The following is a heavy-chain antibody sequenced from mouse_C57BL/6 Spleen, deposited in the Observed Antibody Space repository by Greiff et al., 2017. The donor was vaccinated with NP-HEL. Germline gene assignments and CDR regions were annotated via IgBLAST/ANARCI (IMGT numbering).Heavy chain of an antibody. Sequence: VQLKESGPELVKPGASVKISCKASGYSFTDYNMNWVKQSNGKSLEWIGVINPNYGTTSYNQKFKGKATLTVDQSSSTAYMQLNSLTSEDSAVYYCAVYYGSSNIVYYFDYWGQGTTLTVSS. V-gene: IGHV1-39*01. CDR3: AVYYGSSNIVYYFDY. D-gene: IGHD1-1*01. CDR1: GYSFTDYN. CDR2: INPNYGTT. J-gene: IGHJ2*01.